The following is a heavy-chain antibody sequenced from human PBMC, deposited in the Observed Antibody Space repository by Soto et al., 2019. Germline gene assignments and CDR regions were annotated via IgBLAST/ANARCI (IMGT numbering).Heavy chain of an antibody. J-gene: IGHJ4*02. CDR3: ARDLNYGLVDY. Sequence: EVQLVESGGGLVQPGGSLRLSCAASGFTFSSYSMNWVRQAPGKGLEWVSYISSSSSTIYYADSVKGRFTISRDNAKNSLYLQMNSLRAEDTAVYSCARDLNYGLVDYWGQGTLVTVSS. CDR2: ISSSSSTI. CDR1: GFTFSSYS. D-gene: IGHD4-17*01. V-gene: IGHV3-48*01.